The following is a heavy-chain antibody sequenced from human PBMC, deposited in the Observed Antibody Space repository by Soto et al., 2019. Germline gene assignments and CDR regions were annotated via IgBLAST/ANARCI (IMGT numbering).Heavy chain of an antibody. CDR1: GDSISSATHY. V-gene: IGHV4-31*06. Sequence: SETLSLTCTVSGDSISSATHYWNWIRQHPGKGLEWIGYVSSSGNSYYSPSLKSRVFMSVDTSKNLFSLKLSSVTAADTAIYYSVGRLTSIYTYSDSPGQGTHVTVSS. CDR3: VGRLTSIYTYSDS. D-gene: IGHD2-15*01. CDR2: VSSSGNS. J-gene: IGHJ5*01.